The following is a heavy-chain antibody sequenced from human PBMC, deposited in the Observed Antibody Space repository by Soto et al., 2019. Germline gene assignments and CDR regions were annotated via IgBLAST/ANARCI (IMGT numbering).Heavy chain of an antibody. CDR3: TKPIPASVYYYGMDV. V-gene: IGHV3-73*02. Sequence: EVQLVETGGGLVQPGGSLKLSCAASGFALSGSTMHWVRQASGKGLEWVGRIRSKGNTYATSYAASVQGRFTISRDVSKNTAFLEMNSLKPEDTAVYYCTKPIPASVYYYGMDVWGQGTTVTVSS. D-gene: IGHD2-2*01. J-gene: IGHJ6*02. CDR2: IRSKGNTYAT. CDR1: GFALSGST.